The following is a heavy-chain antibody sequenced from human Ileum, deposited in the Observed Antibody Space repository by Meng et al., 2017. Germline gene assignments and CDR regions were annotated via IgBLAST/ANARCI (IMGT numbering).Heavy chain of an antibody. Sequence: QVQLVQSGIEVKKPGASVKVSCKPSGYTFTTFGISWVRQAPGQGLEWMGWIDPGNGNRNFAQKFRDRITLTTDTTTTTAYMELRSLRSDDTAIFYCARDRQWVFDYWGQGTLVTVSS. J-gene: IGHJ4*02. CDR3: ARDRQWVFDY. CDR1: GYTFTTFG. V-gene: IGHV1-18*01. D-gene: IGHD6-19*01. CDR2: IDPGNGNR.